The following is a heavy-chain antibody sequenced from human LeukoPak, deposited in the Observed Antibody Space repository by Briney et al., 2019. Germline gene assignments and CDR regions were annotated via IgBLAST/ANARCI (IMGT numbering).Heavy chain of an antibody. CDR2: INHSGST. CDR3: ARGVNYYYYYGMDV. V-gene: IGHV4-34*01. J-gene: IGHJ6*02. Sequence: SETLSLTCAVYGGSFSGYYWSLIRQPPGKGLEWIGEINHSGSTNYNPSLKSRVTISVDTSKNQFSLKLSSLTAADTAVYYCARGVNYYYYYGMDVWGQGTTVTVSS. CDR1: GGSFSGYY.